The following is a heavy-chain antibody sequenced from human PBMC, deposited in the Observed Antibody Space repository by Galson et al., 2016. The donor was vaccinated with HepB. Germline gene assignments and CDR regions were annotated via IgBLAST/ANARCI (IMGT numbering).Heavy chain of an antibody. V-gene: IGHV3-23*01. CDR3: AKRVGAAARGWFDP. Sequence: SLRLSCAASGFTFSSFAMSWVRQAPGKGLEWVSGISGSGGTTYYVDSVKGRFTISRDNSKDTLYLQMNSLRAEDTAVYYCAKRVGAAARGWFDPWGQGTLVTVSS. D-gene: IGHD1-26*01. CDR1: GFTFSSFA. CDR2: ISGSGGTT. J-gene: IGHJ5*02.